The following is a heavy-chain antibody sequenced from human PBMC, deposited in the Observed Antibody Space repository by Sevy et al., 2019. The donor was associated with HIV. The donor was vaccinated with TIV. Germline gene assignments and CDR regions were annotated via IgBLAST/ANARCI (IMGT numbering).Heavy chain of an antibody. J-gene: IGHJ4*02. D-gene: IGHD3-22*01. CDR2: VYDSGNS. V-gene: IGHV4-59*01. Sequence: SETLSLTCTVSGGSINSFFWSWIRQSPGKGLEWIGYVYDSGNSEYNPPLRSRVTISVDTSKKQFSLKVSSVTAADTAVYYCAGGGGIYYDSRGFHTQYYFDSWGQGTLVTVSS. CDR3: AGGGGIYYDSRGFHTQYYFDS. CDR1: GGSINSFF.